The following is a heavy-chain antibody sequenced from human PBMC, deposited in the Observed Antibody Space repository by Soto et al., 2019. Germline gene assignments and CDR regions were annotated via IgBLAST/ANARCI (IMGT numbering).Heavy chain of an antibody. CDR1: GFTFSSYA. V-gene: IGHV3-23*01. J-gene: IGHJ3*02. CDR3: AKYGPEEYQLLFSTAFDI. CDR2: ISGSGGST. Sequence: EVQLLESGGGLVQPGGSLRLSCAASGFTFSSYAMSWVRQAPGKGLEWVSAISGSGGSTYYADSVKGRFTISRDNSKNTLYLQMNSLRAEDTAVYYCAKYGPEEYQLLFSTAFDIWGQGTMVTVSS. D-gene: IGHD2-2*01.